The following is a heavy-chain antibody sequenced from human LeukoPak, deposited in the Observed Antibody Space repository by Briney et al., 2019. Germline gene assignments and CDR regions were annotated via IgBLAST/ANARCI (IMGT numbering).Heavy chain of an antibody. J-gene: IGHJ6*02. V-gene: IGHV1-2*02. CDR3: ARDLRGSGSYQNYYYYYGMDV. D-gene: IGHD3-10*01. CDR1: GYTITGYY. Sequence: ASVKVSCKASGYTITGYYMHWVRQAPGQGLEWMGWINPKSGGTNYAQKFQGRVAMTRDTYISTAYMELSRLRSDDTAVYYCARDLRGSGSYQNYYYYYGMDVWGQGTTVTVSS. CDR2: INPKSGGT.